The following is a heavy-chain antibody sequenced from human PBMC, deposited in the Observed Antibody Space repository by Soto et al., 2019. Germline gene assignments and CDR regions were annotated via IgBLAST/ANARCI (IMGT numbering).Heavy chain of an antibody. CDR2: IYYSGST. CDR1: GGSISSYY. J-gene: IGHJ6*03. V-gene: IGHV4-59*01. CDR3: ARVATVTPYYMDV. Sequence: QVQLQESGPGLVKPSETLSLTCTVSGGSISSYYWSWIRQPPGKGLEWIGYIYYSGSTNYNPSLKSRVTISVDTSKNQFSLKLSSVTAADTAVYYCARVATVTPYYMDVWGKGTTVTVSS. D-gene: IGHD4-17*01.